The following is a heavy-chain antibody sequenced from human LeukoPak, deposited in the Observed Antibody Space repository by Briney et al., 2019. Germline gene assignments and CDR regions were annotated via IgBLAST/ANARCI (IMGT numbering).Heavy chain of an antibody. J-gene: IGHJ4*02. V-gene: IGHV3-7*01. CDR1: GFTFSSYW. D-gene: IGHD3-9*01. CDR3: TSGYSSPNDY. CDR2: IKQDGSEK. Sequence: GGSLRLSCAASGFTFSSYWMSWVRQAPGKGLEWVANIKQDGSEKYYVDSVKGRFTISRDNAKNSLYLQMNSLRAEDTAAYYCTSGYSSPNDYWGQGTLVTVSS.